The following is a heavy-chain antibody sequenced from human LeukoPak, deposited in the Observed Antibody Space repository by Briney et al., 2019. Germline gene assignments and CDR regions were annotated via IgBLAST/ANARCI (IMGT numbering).Heavy chain of an antibody. V-gene: IGHV3-21*01. CDR1: GFTFSSYS. D-gene: IGHD2-2*01. CDR3: ARDENVVVPADY. Sequence: GGSLRLSCAASGFTFSSYSMNWVRQAPGKGLEWVSSISSRSSYIHYADSVKGRFTISRDNAKNSLYLQMNSLRAEDTAVYYCARDENVVVPADYWGQGTLVTVSS. J-gene: IGHJ4*02. CDR2: ISSRSSYI.